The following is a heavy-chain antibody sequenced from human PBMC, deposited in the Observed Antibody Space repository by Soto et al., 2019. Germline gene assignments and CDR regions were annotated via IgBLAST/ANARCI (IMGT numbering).Heavy chain of an antibody. CDR1: GVYLSRYC. D-gene: IGHD6-13*01. V-gene: IGHV4-59*01. Sequence: PSDTLSLTCPVSGVYLSRYCLISLRQPPGKGLEWIGYIYYSGSTNYNPSLKSRVTISVDTSKNQFSLKPSSVTAADTAVYYCARVRSSSWSSSYYYGMDVWGQGTTVTVSS. CDR2: IYYSGST. J-gene: IGHJ6*02. CDR3: ARVRSSSWSSSYYYGMDV.